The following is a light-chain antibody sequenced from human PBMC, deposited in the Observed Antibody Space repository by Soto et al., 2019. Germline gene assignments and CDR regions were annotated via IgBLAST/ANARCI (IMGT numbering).Light chain of an antibody. J-gene: IGKJ3*01. V-gene: IGKV3-15*01. CDR3: QQYNTWPPFT. CDR2: GAS. CDR1: QSVSSS. Sequence: EIVMTQSPATLSVSPGERVTLSCRASQSVSSSLAWYQQKPGQAPRLLIYGASTRATGIPARFSGSGSGTEFTPTISSLQSEDFAVYYCQQYNTWPPFTFGPGTKVDIK.